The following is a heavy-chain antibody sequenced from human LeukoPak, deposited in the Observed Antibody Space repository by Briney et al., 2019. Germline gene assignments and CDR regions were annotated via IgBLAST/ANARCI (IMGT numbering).Heavy chain of an antibody. J-gene: IGHJ4*02. Sequence: GASVKVSCKASGYTLTRYFIHWVRQAPGQGLEWMGIINPNGGSTSYPQKFQGRVTMTRDTSTNTVYMELSSLKSEDTAVYYCAILSDGAYCGGDCFYLDYWGQGTLVTVSS. CDR1: GYTLTRYF. D-gene: IGHD2-21*02. CDR2: INPNGGST. CDR3: AILSDGAYCGGDCFYLDY. V-gene: IGHV1-46*01.